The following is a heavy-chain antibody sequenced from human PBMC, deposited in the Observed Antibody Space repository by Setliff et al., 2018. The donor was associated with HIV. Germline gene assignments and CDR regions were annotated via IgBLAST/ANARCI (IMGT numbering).Heavy chain of an antibody. CDR3: ARDRFCSRGRCSEPNWFDP. V-gene: IGHV1-69*13. CDR2: IVPVFNAS. CDR1: GGNFNTYG. Sequence: EASVKVSCKASGGNFNTYGISWVRQAPGQGLEWMGGIVPVFNASKYLQKFQERVTITADESTSTVYMEVRSLMSEDSAVYYCARDRFCSRGRCSEPNWFDPWGQGTLVTVSS. D-gene: IGHD2-15*01. J-gene: IGHJ5*02.